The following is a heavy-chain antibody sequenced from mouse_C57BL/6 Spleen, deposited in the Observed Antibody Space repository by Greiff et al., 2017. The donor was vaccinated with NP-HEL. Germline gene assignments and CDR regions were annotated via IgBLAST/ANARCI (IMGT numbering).Heavy chain of an antibody. D-gene: IGHD1-2*01. CDR3: ARVDGWEYFDY. Sequence: EVKLMESGGGLVKPGGSLKLSCAASGFTFSSYAMSWVRQTPEKRLEWVATISDGGSYTYYPDNVKGRFTISRDNAKNNLYLQMSHLKSEDTAMYYCARVDGWEYFDYWGQGTTLTVSS. CDR1: GFTFSSYA. CDR2: ISDGGSYT. J-gene: IGHJ2*01. V-gene: IGHV5-4*03.